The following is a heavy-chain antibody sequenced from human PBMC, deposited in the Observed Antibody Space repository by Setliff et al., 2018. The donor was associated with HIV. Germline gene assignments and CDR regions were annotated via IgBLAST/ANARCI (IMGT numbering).Heavy chain of an antibody. CDR2: ITPIFGTT. J-gene: IGHJ4*02. CDR3: ARDESRGDWESFGY. CDR1: EGTFTAYA. D-gene: IGHD2-21*01. V-gene: IGHV1-69*06. Sequence: ASVKVSCTSSEGTFTAYAISWVRQAPGQGLEWMGRITPIFGTTNYAQKFQGRVTITADRSTSTTYMELSSLRSEDTAMYYCARDESRGDWESFGYWGQGTRVTVSS.